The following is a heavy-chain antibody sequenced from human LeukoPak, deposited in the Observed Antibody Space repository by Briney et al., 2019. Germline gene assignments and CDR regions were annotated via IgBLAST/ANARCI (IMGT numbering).Heavy chain of an antibody. CDR2: INPNSGGT. CDR1: GYTFTGYC. V-gene: IGHV1-2*02. D-gene: IGHD2-2*01. J-gene: IGHJ1*01. Sequence: ASVKVSCKASGYTFTGYCMHWVRQAPGQGLEWMGWINPNSGGTNYAQKFQGRVTMTRDTSISTAYMELSRLRSDDTAVYYCARDLGYCSSTSCSQKYFQHWGQGTLVTVSS. CDR3: ARDLGYCSSTSCSQKYFQH.